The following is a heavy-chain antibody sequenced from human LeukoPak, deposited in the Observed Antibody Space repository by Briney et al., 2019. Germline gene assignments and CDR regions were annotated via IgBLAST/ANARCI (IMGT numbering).Heavy chain of an antibody. CDR3: ARDSPDYGDYGTEY. CDR1: GFTFSSYS. D-gene: IGHD4-17*01. J-gene: IGHJ4*02. CDR2: ISSSGSSI. V-gene: IGHV3-48*01. Sequence: PGGSLRLSCAASGFTFSSYSMNWVRQAPGKGLEWVSYISSSGSSIYYADSVKGRFTMSRDNAKNSLSLQMNSLRAEDTAVYYCARDSPDYGDYGTEYWGQGSLVTVSS.